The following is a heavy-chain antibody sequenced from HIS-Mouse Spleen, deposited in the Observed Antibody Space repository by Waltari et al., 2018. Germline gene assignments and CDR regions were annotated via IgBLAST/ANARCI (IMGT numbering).Heavy chain of an antibody. V-gene: IGHV4-39*07. Sequence: QLQLQESGPGLVKPSETLSLTCTVSGGSISSSSYYCGWIRQPPGKGLGWIGSINYCGSTDTNPYLRCRVTIAVDTSKNQFSLKLSSVTAADTAVYYCAREIPYSSSWYDWYFDLWGRGTLVTVSS. CDR1: GGSISSSSYY. J-gene: IGHJ2*01. CDR2: INYCGST. D-gene: IGHD6-13*01. CDR3: AREIPYSSSWYDWYFDL.